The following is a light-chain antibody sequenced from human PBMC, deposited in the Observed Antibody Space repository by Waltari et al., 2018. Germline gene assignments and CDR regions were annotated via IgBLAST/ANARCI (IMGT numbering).Light chain of an antibody. V-gene: IGLV1-44*01. J-gene: IGLJ2*01. CDR3: AAWDDSLNGHWV. CDR1: RPNIGRNV. Sequence: QSVLTQPPSESGTPGQRVTLSCSGSRPNIGRNVVNWYQQVPGTTPKLLIYRNDQRPSGVPDRISASKSGTSASLAISGLQSEDEAHYYCAAWDDSLNGHWVFGGGTKLTVL. CDR2: RND.